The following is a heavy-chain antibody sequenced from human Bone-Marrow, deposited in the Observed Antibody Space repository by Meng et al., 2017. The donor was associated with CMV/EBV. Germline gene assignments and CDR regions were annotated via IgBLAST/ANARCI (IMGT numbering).Heavy chain of an antibody. J-gene: IGHJ4*02. CDR3: ARGRGYSGYDVG. D-gene: IGHD5-12*01. CDR1: GGSISSYY. V-gene: IGHV4-59*01. Sequence: SETLSLTCTVSGGSISSYYWSWIRQPPGKGLEWIGYIYYSGSTNYNPSLKSRVTISVDTSKNQFSLKLSSVTAADTAVYYCARGRGYSGYDVGWGQGTLVTVSS. CDR2: IYYSGST.